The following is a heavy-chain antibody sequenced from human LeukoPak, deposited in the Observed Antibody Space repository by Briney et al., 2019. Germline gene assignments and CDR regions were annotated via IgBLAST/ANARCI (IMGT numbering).Heavy chain of an antibody. CDR1: GRTFSSYA. CDR2: ISNGGTNS. J-gene: IGHJ3*02. V-gene: IGHV3-30-3*01. D-gene: IGHD1-1*01. Sequence: GGSLRLSCVASGRTFSSYAMHWVRQAPGKGLEWVAVISNGGTNSYYGDSVKGRFTISRDNSKYTLYLQMNSLRAEDTAVYYCARGVYNDAFDIWGQGTTVTVSS. CDR3: ARGVYNDAFDI.